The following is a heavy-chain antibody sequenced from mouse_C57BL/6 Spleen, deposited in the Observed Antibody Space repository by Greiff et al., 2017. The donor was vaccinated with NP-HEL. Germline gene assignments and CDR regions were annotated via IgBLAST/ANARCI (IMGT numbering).Heavy chain of an antibody. Sequence: QVQLKQSGAELVRPGTSVKVSCKASGYAFTNYLIEWVKQRPGQGLEWIGVINPGSGGTNYNEKFKGKATLTADKSSSTAYMQLSSLTSEDSAVYCCARSNYYGSSFDYWGQGTTLTVSS. V-gene: IGHV1-54*01. J-gene: IGHJ2*01. CDR1: GYAFTNYL. CDR2: INPGSGGT. CDR3: ARSNYYGSSFDY. D-gene: IGHD1-1*01.